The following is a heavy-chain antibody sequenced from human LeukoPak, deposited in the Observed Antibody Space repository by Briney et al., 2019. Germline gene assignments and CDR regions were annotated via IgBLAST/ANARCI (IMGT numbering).Heavy chain of an antibody. CDR1: GFTFSTYW. CDR3: ARDSSGYQ. J-gene: IGHJ4*02. CDR2: IKEDGSEK. V-gene: IGHV3-7*01. D-gene: IGHD3-22*01. Sequence: SGGSLRLSCAASGFTFSTYWMSWVRQAPGKGLEWVANIKEDGSEKYYGDSVKGRFTISRDNAKNSLYLQMNSLRAEDTAVYCCARDSSGYQWGQGTLVTVSS.